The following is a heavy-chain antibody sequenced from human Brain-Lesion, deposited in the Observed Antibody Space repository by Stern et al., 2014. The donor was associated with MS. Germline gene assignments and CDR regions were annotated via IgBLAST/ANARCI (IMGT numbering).Heavy chain of an antibody. J-gene: IGHJ4*02. CDR1: GGSISSGSDY. CDR3: ASGYRIFDY. CDR2: IHPSGSA. Sequence: VQLVQSGPGLVKPSQTLSLTCTVSGGSISSGSDYWSWIRQPVAKGLEGIGRIHPSGSAFYPPSLKSRVTISTDTSKNQFSRELNSATAADTAIYYCASGYRIFDYWGQGILVTVSS. V-gene: IGHV4-61*02. D-gene: IGHD5-18*01.